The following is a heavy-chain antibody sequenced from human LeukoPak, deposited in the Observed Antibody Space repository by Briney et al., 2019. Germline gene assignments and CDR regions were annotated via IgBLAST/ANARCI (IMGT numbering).Heavy chain of an antibody. V-gene: IGHV1-46*01. J-gene: IGHJ6*03. CDR1: GYTFTSYY. CDR2: INPSGGST. D-gene: IGHD2-2*02. Sequence: ASVKVSCKASGYTFTSYYMHWVRQAPGEGLEWMGIINPSGGSTSYAQKFQGRVTMTRDMSTSTVYMELSSLRSEDTAVYYCARVAAEVVGVPGAIGIGWLRRDYYYMDVWGKGTTVTVSS. CDR3: ARVAAEVVGVPGAIGIGWLRRDYYYMDV.